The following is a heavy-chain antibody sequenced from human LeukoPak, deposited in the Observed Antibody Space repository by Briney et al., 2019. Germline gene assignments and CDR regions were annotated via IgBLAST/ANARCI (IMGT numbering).Heavy chain of an antibody. CDR1: GYTFTGYY. CDR2: TIPMFGTA. J-gene: IGHJ4*02. CDR3: AARPPYSGYEDGDY. D-gene: IGHD5-12*01. Sequence: GASVKVSCKASGYTFTGYYMHWVRQAPGQGLEWMGGTIPMFGTANYAQKFQGRVTITADKSTNTAYMELSSLRSEDTAVYYCAARPPYSGYEDGDYWGQGTLVTVSS. V-gene: IGHV1-69*06.